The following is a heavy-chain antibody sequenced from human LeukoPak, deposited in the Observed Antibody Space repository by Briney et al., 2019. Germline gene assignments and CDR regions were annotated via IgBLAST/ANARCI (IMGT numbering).Heavy chain of an antibody. V-gene: IGHV4-39*01. Sequence: PSETLSLTCTVSGGSLSSSRYYWGWGRQRPGRGGERIGTIYYIGSTYCNPSLKSRVTISVDTSKNQFSLKLSSVTAADTAVYYCATHSSSWYGRTPFDYWGQGTLVTVSS. CDR3: ATHSSSWYGRTPFDY. CDR2: IYYIGST. CDR1: GGSLSSSRYY. J-gene: IGHJ4*02. D-gene: IGHD6-13*01.